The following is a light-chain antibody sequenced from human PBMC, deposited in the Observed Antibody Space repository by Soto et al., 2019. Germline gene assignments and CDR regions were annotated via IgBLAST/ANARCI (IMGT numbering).Light chain of an antibody. J-gene: IGKJ4*01. CDR3: QQYKQWPVA. V-gene: IGKV3-15*01. Sequence: VMTQSPTTLSVSPGERGTLSCRASHSVGSNLAWYQQNPGQAPRLLIYGASTRATGVPARFSGSGSATQFTLTISSLQSEDFGFYYCQQYKQWPVAFGGGTKVDI. CDR2: GAS. CDR1: HSVGSN.